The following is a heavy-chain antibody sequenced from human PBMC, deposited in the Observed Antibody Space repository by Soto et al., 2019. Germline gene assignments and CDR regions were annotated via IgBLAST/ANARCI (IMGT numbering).Heavy chain of an antibody. CDR3: ARESEDLTSNFDY. CDR1: GFTFTRYS. J-gene: IGHJ4*02. CDR2: ISSTTNYI. Sequence: LRLSCSASGFTFTRYSMNWVRQAPGKGLEWVSSISSTTNYIYYADSMKGRFTVSRDNAKNSVYLEMNSLSAEDTAVYYCARESEDLTSNFDYWGQGTLVTVSS. V-gene: IGHV3-21*01.